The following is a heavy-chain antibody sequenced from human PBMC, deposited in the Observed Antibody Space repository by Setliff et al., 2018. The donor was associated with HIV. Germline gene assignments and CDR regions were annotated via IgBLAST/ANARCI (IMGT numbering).Heavy chain of an antibody. D-gene: IGHD3-22*01. J-gene: IGHJ3*02. CDR2: INPNSGGT. CDR1: GYTFTGYY. Sequence: GASVKVSCKASGYTFTGYYMHWVRQAPGQGLEWMGWINPNSGGTNYAQKLQGRVTMTRDTSISTAYMELSRLRSDDTAVYYCARDQGYYDSSGYYYVGDAFDIWGQGTMVTVSS. CDR3: ARDQGYYDSSGYYYVGDAFDI. V-gene: IGHV1-2*02.